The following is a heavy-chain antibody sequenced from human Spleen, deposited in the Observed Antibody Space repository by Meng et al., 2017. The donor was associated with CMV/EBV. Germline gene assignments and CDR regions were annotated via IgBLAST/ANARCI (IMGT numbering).Heavy chain of an antibody. Sequence: GESLKISCAASGFTFSSYAMHWVRQAPGKGLEWVAVISYDASSKYYADSVKGRFTISRDNSKNTLYLQMNSLRAEDTAVYYCAGAYSGTTWINYYGMDVWGQGTTVTVSS. CDR3: AGAYSGTTWINYYGMDV. J-gene: IGHJ6*02. CDR2: ISYDASSK. V-gene: IGHV3-30-3*01. D-gene: IGHD1-7*01. CDR1: GFTFSSYA.